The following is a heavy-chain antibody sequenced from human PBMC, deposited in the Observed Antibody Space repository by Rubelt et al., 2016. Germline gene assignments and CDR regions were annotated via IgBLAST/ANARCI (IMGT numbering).Heavy chain of an antibody. D-gene: IGHD1-26*01. CDR3: ARDLGGANDY. V-gene: IGHV3-74*01. CDR2: IRTDGRSP. Sequence: EVQLVESGGGLVQPGGSLRLSCAASGFTFPNYWTHWVRQAPGKGLVRISRIRTDGRSPSYADSVEGRFTIARGNANNRLYLQMNSLRAEDTAVYYCARDLGGANDYWGQGTLVTVSS. J-gene: IGHJ4*02. CDR1: GFTFPNYW.